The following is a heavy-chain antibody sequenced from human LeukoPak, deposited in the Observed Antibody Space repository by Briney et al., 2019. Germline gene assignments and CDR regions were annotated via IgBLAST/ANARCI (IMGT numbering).Heavy chain of an antibody. D-gene: IGHD3-3*01. CDR3: ARGRDFWSGHYDF. CDR2: IYNSGSI. CDR1: GGSISSYY. V-gene: IGHV4-59*01. Sequence: SETLSLTCTVSGGSISSYYWSWIQQPPGKGLEWIGYIYNSGSINYNPSLKSRVTTSVDTSKNQFSLKLSSVTAADTAVYYCARGRDFWSGHYDFWGQGTLVTVSS. J-gene: IGHJ4*02.